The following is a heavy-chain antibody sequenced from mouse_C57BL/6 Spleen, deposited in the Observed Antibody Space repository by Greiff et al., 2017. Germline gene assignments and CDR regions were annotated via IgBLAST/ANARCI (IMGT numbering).Heavy chain of an antibody. V-gene: IGHV1-50*01. D-gene: IGHD2-3*01. CDR1: GYTFTSYW. Sequence: QVQLKQPGAELVKPGASVKLSCKASGYTFTSYWMQWVKQRPGQGLEWIGEIDPSDSYTNYNQKFKGKATLTVDTSSSTAYMQLSRLTSEDSAVYYCARRYDGYYVDYAMDYWGQGTSVTVSS. J-gene: IGHJ4*01. CDR2: IDPSDSYT. CDR3: ARRYDGYYVDYAMDY.